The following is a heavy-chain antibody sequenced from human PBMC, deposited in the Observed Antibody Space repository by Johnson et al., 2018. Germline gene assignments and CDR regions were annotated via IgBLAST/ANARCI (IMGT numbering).Heavy chain of an antibody. CDR2: ISSSSNTI. CDR3: ARGPYGMDV. CDR1: GFTFSDYY. V-gene: IGHV3-11*01. Sequence: VQLVESGGGVVKXGGSXRLXCAASGFTFSDYYMSWLRQAAGKGLEWVSYISSSSNTIDYADSVKGRFTISRDNAKNSLYLQMNSLRAEDTAVYYCARGPYGMDVWGKGTTVTVSS. J-gene: IGHJ6*04.